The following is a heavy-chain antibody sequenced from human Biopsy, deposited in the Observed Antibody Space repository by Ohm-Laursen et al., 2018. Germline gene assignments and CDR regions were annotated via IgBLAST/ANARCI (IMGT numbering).Heavy chain of an antibody. CDR1: RFTFSTYG. Sequence: SLRPSCTASRFTFSTYGMHWVRQAPGKGLEWVAVISFDGSDQRYADSVKGRFTISRDNSKNTLYLQMNSLRAEDTAVFYCVKDRGAAGTDYYYGMDVWGQGTTVTVSS. D-gene: IGHD6-13*01. V-gene: IGHV3-30*18. CDR3: VKDRGAAGTDYYYGMDV. J-gene: IGHJ6*01. CDR2: ISFDGSDQ.